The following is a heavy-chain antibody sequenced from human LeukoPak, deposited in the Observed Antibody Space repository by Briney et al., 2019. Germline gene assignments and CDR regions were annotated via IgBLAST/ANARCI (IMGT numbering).Heavy chain of an antibody. CDR1: GGTFSSYA. CDR3: ARETPCGGDCYSSH. CDR2: IIPIFGTA. J-gene: IGHJ4*02. V-gene: IGHV1-69*05. D-gene: IGHD2-21*02. Sequence: ASVKVSCKASGGTFSSYAISWVRQAPGQGLEWMGGIIPIFGTANYAQKFQGRVTITTDESTSTAYMELSSLRSEDTAVHYCARETPCGGDCYSSHWGQGTLVTVSS.